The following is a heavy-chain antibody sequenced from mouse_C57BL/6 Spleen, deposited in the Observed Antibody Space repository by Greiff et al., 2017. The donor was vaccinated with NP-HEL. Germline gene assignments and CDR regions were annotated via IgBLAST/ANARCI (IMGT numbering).Heavy chain of an antibody. Sequence: DVMLVESGEGLVKPGGSLKLSCAASGFTFSSYAMSWVRQTPEKRLEWVAYISSGGDYIYYADTVKGRFTISRDNARNTLYLQMSSLKSEDTAMYYCTRDRTPGVFDYWGQGTTLTVSS. CDR3: TRDRTPGVFDY. CDR1: GFTFSSYA. J-gene: IGHJ2*01. V-gene: IGHV5-9-1*02. CDR2: ISSGGDYI.